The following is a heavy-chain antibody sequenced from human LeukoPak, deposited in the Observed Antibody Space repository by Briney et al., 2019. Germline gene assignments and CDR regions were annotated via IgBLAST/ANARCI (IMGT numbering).Heavy chain of an antibody. CDR2: INHSGST. D-gene: IGHD3-10*01. Sequence: KPSEALSLTCAVYGGSFSGYYWSWIRQPPGKGLEWIGEINHSGSTNYNPPLKSRVTISVDTSKNQSALKLSSVTAADTAVYYCARRIPSYKGFLTWWGQGTLVTVSS. CDR1: GGSFSGYY. J-gene: IGHJ1*01. V-gene: IGHV4-34*01. CDR3: ARRIPSYKGFLTW.